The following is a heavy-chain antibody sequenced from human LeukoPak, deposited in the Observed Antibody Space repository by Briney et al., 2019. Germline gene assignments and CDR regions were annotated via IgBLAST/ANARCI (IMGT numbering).Heavy chain of an antibody. CDR1: GFTFSSYA. Sequence: SGGSLRLSCAASGFTFSSYAMSWVCQAPGKGLEWVSAISGSGGSTYYADSVKGRFTISRDNSKNTLYLQMNSLRAEDTAVYYCAKRIVVVSGSGYFDYWGQGTLVTVSS. J-gene: IGHJ4*02. V-gene: IGHV3-23*01. CDR2: ISGSGGST. CDR3: AKRIVVVSGSGYFDY. D-gene: IGHD3-22*01.